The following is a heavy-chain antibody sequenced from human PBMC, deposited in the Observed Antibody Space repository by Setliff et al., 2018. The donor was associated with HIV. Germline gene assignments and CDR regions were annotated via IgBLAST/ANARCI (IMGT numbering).Heavy chain of an antibody. Sequence: PGGSLRLSCAASGFTFSSYEMNWVRQAPGKGLEWLSYTYKSGDTKYYADSVKGRFTISRDNAKNSLYLQMYSLRVEDTAVYYCARKTPGLGPFEYWGQGTLVTVSS. CDR1: GFTFSSYE. CDR2: TYKSGDTK. V-gene: IGHV3-48*03. D-gene: IGHD1-26*01. CDR3: ARKTPGLGPFEY. J-gene: IGHJ4*02.